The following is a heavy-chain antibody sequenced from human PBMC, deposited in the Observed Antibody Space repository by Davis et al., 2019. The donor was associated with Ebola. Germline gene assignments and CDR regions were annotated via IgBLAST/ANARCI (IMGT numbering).Heavy chain of an antibody. CDR2: IYTGDSDT. V-gene: IGHV5-51*01. CDR3: ASLRRTITGMDDGFDI. D-gene: IGHD2-8*02. Sequence: GGSLRLSCKDSENSFTSHWIGWVRQMPGKGLDWMGIIYTGDSDTRYSPSFRGQVTISADKSMKTAFLQWSSLKASDSGMYYCASLRRTITGMDDGFDIWGQGTMVTVSS. CDR1: ENSFTSHW. J-gene: IGHJ3*02.